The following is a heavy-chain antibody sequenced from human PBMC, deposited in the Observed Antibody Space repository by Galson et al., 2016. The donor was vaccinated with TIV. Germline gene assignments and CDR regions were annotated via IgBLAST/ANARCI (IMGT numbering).Heavy chain of an antibody. CDR2: IYFSGTT. J-gene: IGHJ3*02. D-gene: IGHD4-17*01. V-gene: IGHV4-31*03. CDR3: ARDKNDYGVDAFDI. Sequence: LSLTCTVSGGFINSCGYYWSWLRQHPGKGLEWIGYIYFSGTTQYNPSLKSRVTISVDTSKTQFSLNLSSVTAADTAVYYCARDKNDYGVDAFDIWGQGTMVIVSS. CDR1: GGFINSCGYY.